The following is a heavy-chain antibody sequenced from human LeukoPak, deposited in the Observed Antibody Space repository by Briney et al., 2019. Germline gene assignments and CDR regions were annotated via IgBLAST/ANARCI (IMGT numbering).Heavy chain of an antibody. Sequence: PSETLSLTCTVSGGSISSYYWSWIRQPAGKGLEWIGRIYTSGGTNYNPSLKSRVTMSVDTSKNQFSLKLSSVTAADTAVYYCARGILLAAAREYFDYWGQGTLVTVSS. D-gene: IGHD6-13*01. CDR1: GGSISSYY. V-gene: IGHV4-4*07. CDR2: IYTSGGT. J-gene: IGHJ4*02. CDR3: ARGILLAAAREYFDY.